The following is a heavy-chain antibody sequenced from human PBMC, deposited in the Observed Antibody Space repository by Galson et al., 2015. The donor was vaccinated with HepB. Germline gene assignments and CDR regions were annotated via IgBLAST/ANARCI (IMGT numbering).Heavy chain of an antibody. CDR3: AKDFDDFWSGCSDY. CDR1: GFTVSSNY. J-gene: IGHJ4*02. CDR2: IYSGGST. Sequence: SLRLSCAASGFTVSSNYMSWVRQAPGKGLEWVSVIYSGGSTYYADSVKGRFTISRDNSKNTLYLHMSSLRAEDTAVYYCAKDFDDFWSGCSDYWGQGTLVTVSS. V-gene: IGHV3-53*01. D-gene: IGHD3-3*01.